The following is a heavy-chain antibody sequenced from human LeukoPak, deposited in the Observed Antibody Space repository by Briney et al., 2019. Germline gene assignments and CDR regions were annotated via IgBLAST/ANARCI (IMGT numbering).Heavy chain of an antibody. CDR3: ARVLDYGDYPDY. V-gene: IGHV3-66*01. Sequence: PGGSLRLSCAASGFIVSKNYVSWVRQAPGKGLEWVSVIYSGGSAYYADSVKGRFTISRDNSKNTLYLQMNSLRAEDTAVYYCARVLDYGDYPDYWGQGTLVTVSS. J-gene: IGHJ4*02. D-gene: IGHD4-17*01. CDR1: GFIVSKNY. CDR2: IYSGGSA.